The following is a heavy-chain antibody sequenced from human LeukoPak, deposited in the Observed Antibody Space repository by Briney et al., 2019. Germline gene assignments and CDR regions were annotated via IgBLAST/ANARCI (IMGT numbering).Heavy chain of an antibody. J-gene: IGHJ4*02. D-gene: IGHD2-15*01. V-gene: IGHV4-38-2*02. CDR2: IYHSGST. Sequence: SETLSLTCTVSGYSISSGYYWGWIRQPPGKGLEWIGSIYHSGSTYYNPSLKSRVTISVDTSKNQFSLKLSSVTAADTAVYYCARDIPYCCGGSCYSDYFDYWGQGTLVTVSS. CDR3: ARDIPYCCGGSCYSDYFDY. CDR1: GYSISSGYY.